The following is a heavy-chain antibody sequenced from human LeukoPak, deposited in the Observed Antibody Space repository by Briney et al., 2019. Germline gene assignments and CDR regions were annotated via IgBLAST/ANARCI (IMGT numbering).Heavy chain of an antibody. V-gene: IGHV4-38-2*02. J-gene: IGHJ3*02. D-gene: IGHD3-22*01. CDR2: IYHTTSS. CDR3: ARVGGITVIVGAFDI. Sequence: SETLSLTCTVSGYSMTSGYHWAWIRQSPGKGLEWIASIYHTTSSYFNPSLKSRVTVSVDTSKNQFSLKLSSVTAADTAVYYCARVGGITVIVGAFDIWGQGTMVTVSS. CDR1: GYSMTSGYH.